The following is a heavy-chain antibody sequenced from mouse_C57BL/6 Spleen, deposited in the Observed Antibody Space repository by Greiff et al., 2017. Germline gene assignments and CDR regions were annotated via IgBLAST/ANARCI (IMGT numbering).Heavy chain of an antibody. D-gene: IGHD2-3*01. J-gene: IGHJ1*03. CDR3: ARSYDGYYWYFDV. CDR2: INPSSGYT. Sequence: QVQLQPSGAELAKPGASVKLSCKASGYTFTSYWMHWVKQRPGQGLEWIGYINPSSGYTKYNQKFKDKATLTADKSSSTAYMQLSSLTYEDSAVYYCARSYDGYYWYFDVWGTGTTVTVSS. V-gene: IGHV1-7*01. CDR1: GYTFTSYW.